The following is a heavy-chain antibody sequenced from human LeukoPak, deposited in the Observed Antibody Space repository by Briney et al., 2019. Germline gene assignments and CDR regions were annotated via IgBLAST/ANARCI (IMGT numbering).Heavy chain of an antibody. Sequence: PGGSLRLSCAVSGFTFSTYAMSWVRQAPGKGLEWVSAISGSGGSTYYADSVRGRFTISRDNSKNTLYLQMNSLRAEDTAVYYCAKPRDYFDYWGQGTLVTVSS. V-gene: IGHV3-23*01. CDR1: GFTFSTYA. CDR3: AKPRDYFDY. J-gene: IGHJ4*02. CDR2: ISGSGGST.